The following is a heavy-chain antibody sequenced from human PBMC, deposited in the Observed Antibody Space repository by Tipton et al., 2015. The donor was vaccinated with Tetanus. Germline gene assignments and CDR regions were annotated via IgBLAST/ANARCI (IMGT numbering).Heavy chain of an antibody. CDR1: GLAFSSYW. Sequence: GSLRLSCAASGLAFSSYWMHWVRQAPGKGLVWVSHINSDGSSTNYADSVKGRFTISRDNAKNTLYLQMNSLRAEDTALYYCAKDTGVTPHYGMDVWGQGTTVTVSS. CDR2: INSDGSST. CDR3: AKDTGVTPHYGMDV. V-gene: IGHV3-74*01. D-gene: IGHD2-21*02. J-gene: IGHJ6*02.